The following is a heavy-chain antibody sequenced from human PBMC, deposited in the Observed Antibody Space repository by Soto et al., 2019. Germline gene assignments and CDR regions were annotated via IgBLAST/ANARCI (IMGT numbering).Heavy chain of an antibody. D-gene: IGHD5-12*01. CDR3: ARQPPATAAFDI. V-gene: IGHV4-59*08. J-gene: IGHJ3*02. CDR1: GGSISYSY. CDR2: IHNNGES. Sequence: QVQLQESGPGLVKPSETLSLTCTVSGGSISYSYWSWIRQSPGEGLEWIGYIHNNGESNYNPSLKSRVTMSLQTSKNQVSLNLTSVTAADTAVYYCARQPPATAAFDIWGQGTMVTVSS.